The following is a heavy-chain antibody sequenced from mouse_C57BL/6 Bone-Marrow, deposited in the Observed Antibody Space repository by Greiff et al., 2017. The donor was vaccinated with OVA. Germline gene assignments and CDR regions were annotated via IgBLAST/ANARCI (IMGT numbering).Heavy chain of an antibody. CDR2: IDPEDGDT. V-gene: IGHV14-1*01. Sequence: EVHLVESGAELVRPGASVKLSCTASGFNIKDYYMHWVKQRPEQGLEWIGRIDPEDGDTDYAPKFQGKSTMTADTSYNTAYLQNSSLTSEDTAVYYCATPDYYCSSFAMDYWGQGTSVTVSA. J-gene: IGHJ4*01. CDR1: GFNIKDYY. D-gene: IGHD1-1*01. CDR3: ATPDYYCSSFAMDY.